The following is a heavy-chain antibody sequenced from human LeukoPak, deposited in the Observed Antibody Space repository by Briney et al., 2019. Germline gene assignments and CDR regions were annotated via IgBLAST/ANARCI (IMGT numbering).Heavy chain of an antibody. J-gene: IGHJ4*02. CDR3: ARYSGSYSGYYFDY. CDR2: IWYDGSNK. Sequence: GGSLRLSCAASGFTFSNYGMHWVRQAPGKGLEWVAVIWYDGSNKYYGDSVKGRFTISRDNSKNTLYLQMNSLRAEDTAVYYCARYSGSYSGYYFDYWGQGTLVTVSS. V-gene: IGHV3-30*02. D-gene: IGHD1-26*01. CDR1: GFTFSNYG.